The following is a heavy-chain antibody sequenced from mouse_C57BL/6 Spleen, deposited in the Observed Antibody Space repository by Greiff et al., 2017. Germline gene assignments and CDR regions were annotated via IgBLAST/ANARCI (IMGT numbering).Heavy chain of an antibody. J-gene: IGHJ3*01. CDR2: INPNNGGT. D-gene: IGHD2-1*01. CDR3: AWGNSLAY. Sequence: EVQLQQSGPELVKPGASVKISCKASGYTFTDYYMNWVKQSHGKSLEWIGDINPNNGGTSYNQKFKGKATLTVDKSSLTAYMELRSLTSEDSAVYYCAWGNSLAYWGQGTLVTVSA. V-gene: IGHV1-26*01. CDR1: GYTFTDYY.